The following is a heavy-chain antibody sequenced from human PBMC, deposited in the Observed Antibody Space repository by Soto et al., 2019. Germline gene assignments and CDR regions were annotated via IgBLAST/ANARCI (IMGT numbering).Heavy chain of an antibody. CDR1: GGSISSSIYY. J-gene: IGHJ6*02. Sequence: SETLSLTCTVSGGSISSSIYYWGWIRQPPGKGLEWIGSIYYSGSTYYNPSLKSRVTISVDTSKNQFSLKLSSVTAADTAVYYCARLSRIQLWKNYYYYGMDGWGQGNTVTVS. V-gene: IGHV4-39*01. D-gene: IGHD5-18*01. CDR3: ARLSRIQLWKNYYYYGMDG. CDR2: IYYSGST.